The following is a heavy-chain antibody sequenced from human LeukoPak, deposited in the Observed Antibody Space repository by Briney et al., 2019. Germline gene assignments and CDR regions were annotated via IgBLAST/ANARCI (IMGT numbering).Heavy chain of an antibody. CDR2: INHSGST. V-gene: IGHV4-34*01. CDR1: GGSFSGYY. D-gene: IGHD2-15*01. J-gene: IGHJ4*02. CDR3: ARGHFGGRSGGSCYRY. Sequence: SETLSLTCAVYGGSFSGYYWSWIRQPPGKGLEWIGEINHSGSTNYNPSFKSRVTISVDTSKNQFSLKLSSVTAADTAVYYCARGHFGGRSGGSCYRYWGQGTLVTVS.